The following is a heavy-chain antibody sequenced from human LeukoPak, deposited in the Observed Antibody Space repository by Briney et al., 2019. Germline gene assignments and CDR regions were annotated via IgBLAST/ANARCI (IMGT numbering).Heavy chain of an antibody. J-gene: IGHJ2*01. Sequence: PSETLSLTCTVSGGSISSYYWSWIRQPPGKGLEWIGYIYYSGSTNYNPSLKSRVTISVDTSKNQFSLKLSSVTAADTAVYCCARSIAVPWYFDLWGRGTLVTVSS. CDR1: GGSISSYY. D-gene: IGHD6-19*01. CDR2: IYYSGST. CDR3: ARSIAVPWYFDL. V-gene: IGHV4-59*01.